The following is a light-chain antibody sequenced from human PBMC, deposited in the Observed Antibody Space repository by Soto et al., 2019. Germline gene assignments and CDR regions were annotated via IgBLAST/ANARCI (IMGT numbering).Light chain of an antibody. J-gene: IGKJ2*01. V-gene: IGKV3-20*01. Sequence: EIVLTQSPGTLSLSPGERATLSCRASQSVSGNLLAWYQQKPGQAPRLLIYGAYRRATGIPDRFSGSGSGTDFTLTINRLEPEDFAVYYCQQYDTSPYTFGQGTKLDIK. CDR1: QSVSGNL. CDR2: GAY. CDR3: QQYDTSPYT.